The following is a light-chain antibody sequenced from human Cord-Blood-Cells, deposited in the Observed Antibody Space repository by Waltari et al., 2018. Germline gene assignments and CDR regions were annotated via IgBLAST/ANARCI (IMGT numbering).Light chain of an antibody. CDR3: QQYNRT. J-gene: IGKJ1*01. V-gene: IGKV1-5*03. CDR1: QSISSW. CDR2: KAS. Sequence: DIQMTQSPSTLSASVGDRVTITCRASQSISSWLAWYHQKPGKAPKLLIYKASSLESGVPSRFSGSGSGTEFTLTISSLQPDDFATYYCQQYNRTFGQGTKVEIK.